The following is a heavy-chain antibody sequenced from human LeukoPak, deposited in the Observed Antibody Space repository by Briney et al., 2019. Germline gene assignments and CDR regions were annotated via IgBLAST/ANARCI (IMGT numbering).Heavy chain of an antibody. CDR1: GFTVSSNY. CDR2: ISSSGSPI. V-gene: IGHV3-48*03. J-gene: IGHJ4*02. D-gene: IGHD5-18*01. Sequence: GGSLRLSCAASGFTVSSNYMTWVRQAPGKGLEWVSYISSSGSPIYYADSVKGRFTISRDNAQNSLFLQMNSLRAEDTAIYYCARGRKQLWPPGARVPFDDWGQGTLVTVSS. CDR3: ARGRKQLWPPGARVPFDD.